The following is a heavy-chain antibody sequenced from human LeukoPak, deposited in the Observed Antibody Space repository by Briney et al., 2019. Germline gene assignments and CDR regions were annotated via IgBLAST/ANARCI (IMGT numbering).Heavy chain of an antibody. CDR1: GFTFCSYG. J-gene: IGHJ6*03. CDR3: AKAARYCSSTSCYYYYYMDV. V-gene: IGHV3-30*02. Sequence: GGSLRLSXAAPGFTFCSYGMHRVREAPGKGLEWVEFIRYVGSIKYYADYMKGRFTISRDNSKNTLYLQMNSLRAEDTAVYYCAKAARYCSSTSCYYYYYMDVWGKGTTVTVSS. D-gene: IGHD2-2*01. CDR2: IRYVGSIK.